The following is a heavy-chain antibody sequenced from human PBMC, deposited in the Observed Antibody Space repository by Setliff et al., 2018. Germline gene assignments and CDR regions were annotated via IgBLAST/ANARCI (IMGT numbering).Heavy chain of an antibody. CDR3: ARVRGITMIVEANFDY. V-gene: IGHV1-69*10. D-gene: IGHD3-22*01. CDR2: IIPILGIA. CDR1: GGTFSSYA. J-gene: IGHJ4*02. Sequence: GASVKVSCKASGGTFSSYAISWVRQAPGQGLEWMGGIIPILGIANYAQKFQGRVTITADKSTSTAYMELSSLRSEDTAVYYCARVRGITMIVEANFDYWSQGTLVTVSS.